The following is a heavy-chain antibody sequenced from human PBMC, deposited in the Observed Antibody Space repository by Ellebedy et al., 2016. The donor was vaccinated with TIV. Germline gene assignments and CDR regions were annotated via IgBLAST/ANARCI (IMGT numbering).Heavy chain of an antibody. CDR2: MNPNSGNT. J-gene: IGHJ6*02. Sequence: ASVKVSCKASGYTFTSYDINWVRQATGQGLEWMGWMNPNSGNTGYAQKFQGRVTITRNTSMTTAYMDLSSLRSEDTAVYYCARVRWATVARGVPFHYGMDVWGQGTTVTVTS. D-gene: IGHD3-10*01. CDR1: GYTFTSYD. V-gene: IGHV1-8*03. CDR3: ARVRWATVARGVPFHYGMDV.